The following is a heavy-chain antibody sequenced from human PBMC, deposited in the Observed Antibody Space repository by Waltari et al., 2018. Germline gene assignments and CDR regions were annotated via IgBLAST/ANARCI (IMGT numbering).Heavy chain of an antibody. D-gene: IGHD6-13*01. J-gene: IGHJ3*01. CDR3: ARRKLGFAFDV. CDR1: GGTFGSYS. V-gene: IGHV1-69*12. Sequence: QVHLVQSGAEVKKPDSSMKVSCKASGGTFGSYSVAWVRQAAGQGLEWLGGIIPIYGRPQYAQKFQGRVTLSADASTTTVYLEMSGLRSEDTAIYFCARRKLGFAFDVWGQGTLVIVSS. CDR2: IIPIYGRP.